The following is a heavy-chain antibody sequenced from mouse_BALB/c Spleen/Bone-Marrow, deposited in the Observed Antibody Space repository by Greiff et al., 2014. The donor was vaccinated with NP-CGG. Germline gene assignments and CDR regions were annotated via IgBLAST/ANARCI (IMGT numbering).Heavy chain of an antibody. Sequence: VQLQQSGAELVKPGASVKLSCTASGFNIKDTYMHWVKQRPEQGLEWIGRIDPANGNTKYDPKFQGKATITADTSSNIAYLQLSSLTSEDTAVYYCASYCYGSSSFAYWGQGTLVTVSA. V-gene: IGHV14-3*02. D-gene: IGHD1-1*01. CDR3: ASYCYGSSSFAY. J-gene: IGHJ3*01. CDR1: GFNIKDTY. CDR2: IDPANGNT.